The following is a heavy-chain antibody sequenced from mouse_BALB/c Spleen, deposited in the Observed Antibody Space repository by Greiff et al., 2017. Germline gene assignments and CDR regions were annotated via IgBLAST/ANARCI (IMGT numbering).Heavy chain of an antibody. CDR3: VPSYWFAY. J-gene: IGHJ3*01. CDR2: ILPGSGST. D-gene: IGHD1-1*01. CDR1: GYTFSSYW. V-gene: IGHV1-9*01. Sequence: QVQLKQSGAELMKPGASVKISCKATGYTFSSYWIEWVKQRPGHGLEWIGEILPGSGSTNYNEKFKGKATFTADTSSNTAYMQLSSLTSEDSAVYYCVPSYWFAYWGQGTLVTVSA.